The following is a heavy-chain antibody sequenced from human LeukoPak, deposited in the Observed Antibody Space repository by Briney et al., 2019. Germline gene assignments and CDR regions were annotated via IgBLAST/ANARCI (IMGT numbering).Heavy chain of an antibody. V-gene: IGHV3-30*02. Sequence: GGSLRLSCAASGFTFSSYGMHWVRQAPGRGLEWVAFIRYDGSNKYYADSVKGRFTISRDNSKSTLYLQMNSLRAEDTAVYYCAKEGFDYYDSSGHFGLDYWGQGTLVTVSS. J-gene: IGHJ4*02. CDR2: IRYDGSNK. CDR3: AKEGFDYYDSSGHFGLDY. D-gene: IGHD3-22*01. CDR1: GFTFSSYG.